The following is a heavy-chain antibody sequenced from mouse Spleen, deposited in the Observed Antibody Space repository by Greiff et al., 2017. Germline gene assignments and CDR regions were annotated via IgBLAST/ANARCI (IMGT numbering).Heavy chain of an antibody. CDR1: GYSFTDYN. J-gene: IGHJ4*01. V-gene: IGHV1-39*01. Sequence: VQLKQSGPELVKPGASVKISCKASGYSFTDYNMNWVKQSNGKSLEWIGVINPNYGTTSYNQKFKGKATLTVDQSSSTAYMQLNSLTSEDSAVYFCASYYYDGSYDYYAMDYWGQGTSVTVSS. CDR3: ASYYYDGSYDYYAMDY. CDR2: INPNYGTT. D-gene: IGHD1-1*01.